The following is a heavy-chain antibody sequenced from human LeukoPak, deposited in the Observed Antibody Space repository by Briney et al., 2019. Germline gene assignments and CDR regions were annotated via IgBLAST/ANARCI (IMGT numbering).Heavy chain of an antibody. J-gene: IGHJ4*02. CDR1: GGSISSYY. CDR2: IYNSGST. Sequence: SETLSLTCTVSGGSISSYYWSWIRQPPGKGLEWIGYIYNSGSTNYNPSLKSRVTISVDTSKNQFSLKVSSVTAADTAVYYCAGRPTVTTFFDYWGQGTLVTVSS. CDR3: AGRPTVTTFFDY. D-gene: IGHD2/OR15-2a*01. V-gene: IGHV4-59*01.